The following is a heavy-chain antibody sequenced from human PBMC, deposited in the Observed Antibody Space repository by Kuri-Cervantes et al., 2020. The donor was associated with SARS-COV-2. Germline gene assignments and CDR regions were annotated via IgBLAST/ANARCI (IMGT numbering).Heavy chain of an antibody. D-gene: IGHD2-21*02. V-gene: IGHV4-4*08. CDR3: HVVVSAIVFDY. CDR2: ICDSGSN. Sequence: ESLRLSCAASGFTFSSYGMSWVRQAPGKGLEWIWSICDSGSNNHNPHLMRRVSITVDKYKNHFSLMLMNITAADTAVYYCHVVVSAIVFDYWGQGTLVTVSS. J-gene: IGHJ4*02. CDR1: GFTFSSYG.